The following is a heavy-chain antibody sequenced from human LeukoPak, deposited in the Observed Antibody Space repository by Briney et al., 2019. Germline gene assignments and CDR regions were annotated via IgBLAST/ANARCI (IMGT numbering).Heavy chain of an antibody. CDR3: ASTAGPFEI. CDR2: IWYDGSIK. Sequence: GGSLRLSCAASGFIFSDYVMHCVRQAPGKGLEWVAVIWYDGSIKYYADSVKGRFTISRDNSKNTLYLQMNSLRAEDTALYYCASTAGPFEIWSQGTLVTVSS. V-gene: IGHV3-33*01. D-gene: IGHD6-19*01. CDR1: GFIFSDYV. J-gene: IGHJ4*02.